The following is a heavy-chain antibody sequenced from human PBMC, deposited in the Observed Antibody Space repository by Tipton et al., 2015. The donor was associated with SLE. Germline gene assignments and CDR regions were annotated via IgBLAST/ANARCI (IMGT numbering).Heavy chain of an antibody. CDR1: GFTVSSNY. J-gene: IGHJ1*01. V-gene: IGHV3-66*02. CDR3: ARVSVAGTFGGDFQV. D-gene: IGHD3-16*01. Sequence: GSLRLSCVASGFTVSSNYMSWVRQAPGKGLDWVSALYSGGSTYYADSVKGRFTISRDSTKNTLYLQMNSLRVEDTAVYYCARVSVAGTFGGDFQVWGQGTLVTVAS. CDR2: LYSGGST.